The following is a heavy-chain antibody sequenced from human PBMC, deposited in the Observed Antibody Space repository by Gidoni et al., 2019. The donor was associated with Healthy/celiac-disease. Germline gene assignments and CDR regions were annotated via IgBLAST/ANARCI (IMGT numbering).Heavy chain of an antibody. V-gene: IGHV4-34*01. Sequence: QVQLQQWGAGLLKPSETLSLTCAVYGGSFSGYYWSWIRQPPGKGLEWIGEINHSGSTNYNPSLKSRVTISVDTSKNQFSLKLSSVTAADTAVYYCARGPYYDSSKVSNAFDIWGQGTMVTVSS. J-gene: IGHJ3*02. D-gene: IGHD3-22*01. CDR1: GGSFSGYY. CDR3: ARGPYYDSSKVSNAFDI. CDR2: INHSGST.